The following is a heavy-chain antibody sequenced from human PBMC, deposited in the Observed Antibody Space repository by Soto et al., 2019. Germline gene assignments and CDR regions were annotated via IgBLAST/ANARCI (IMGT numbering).Heavy chain of an antibody. CDR1: GYTINSYA. D-gene: IGHD3-10*01. CDR3: ARAEYNSGTSCWFDP. CDR2: INAANGNT. J-gene: IGHJ5*02. V-gene: IGHV1-3*01. Sequence: GASVKVTCKAPGYTINSYAVHWVRLAPGQRLEWMGWINAANGNTKYSQTFQGRVTITRDTSASTVYMELSSLRSEDTSVYYCARAEYNSGTSCWFDPWGQGTLVTVSS.